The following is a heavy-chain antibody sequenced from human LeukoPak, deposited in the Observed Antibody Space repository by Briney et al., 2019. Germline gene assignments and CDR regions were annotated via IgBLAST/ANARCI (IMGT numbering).Heavy chain of an antibody. Sequence: SETLSLTCTVSGGSISSYYWSWIRQPPGKGLEWIGYIYYSGSTNYNPSLKSRVTISVDTSKNQFSLKLSSVTAADTAVYYCARWRVANVNAFDYWGRGTLVTVSS. CDR2: IYYSGST. V-gene: IGHV4-59*01. J-gene: IGHJ4*02. D-gene: IGHD5-12*01. CDR1: GGSISSYY. CDR3: ARWRVANVNAFDY.